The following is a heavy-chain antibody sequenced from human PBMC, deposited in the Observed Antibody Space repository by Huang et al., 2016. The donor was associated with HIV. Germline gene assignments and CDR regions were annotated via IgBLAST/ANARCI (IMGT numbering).Heavy chain of an antibody. V-gene: IGHV3-15*01. CDR1: GFTFSNAW. D-gene: IGHD2-2*01. CDR3: SSGSTSSPDYYYYYGMEV. J-gene: IGHJ6*02. CDR2: ITSKTDGGTT. Sequence: EVQLVESGGGLVKPGGSLRLSCAASGFTFSNAWMSWVRQAPGKGLEWVCRITSKTDGGTTDYDAPVKGRFTISREESKKTLYLKMNSLKSEDTAVYYCSSGSTSSPDYYYYYGMEVWGQGTTVTVSS.